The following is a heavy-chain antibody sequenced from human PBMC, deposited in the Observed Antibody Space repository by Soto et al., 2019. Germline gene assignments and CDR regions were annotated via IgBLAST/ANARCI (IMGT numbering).Heavy chain of an antibody. V-gene: IGHV3-21*01. CDR3: ASSYYYGSGSQNDAFDI. CDR1: GFTFSSYS. CDR2: ISSSSSYI. Sequence: EVQLVESGGGLVKPGGSLRLSCAAYGFTFSSYSMNWVRQAPGKGLEWVSSISSSSSYIYYADSVKGRFTISRDNAKNSLYLQMNSLRAEDTAVYYCASSYYYGSGSQNDAFDIWGQGTMVTVSS. D-gene: IGHD3-10*01. J-gene: IGHJ3*02.